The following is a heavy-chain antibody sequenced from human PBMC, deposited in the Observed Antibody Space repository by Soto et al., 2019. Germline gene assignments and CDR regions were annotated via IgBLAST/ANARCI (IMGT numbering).Heavy chain of an antibody. Sequence: SETLSLTCTVSGGSISSYYWSWIRQPPGKXLEWIGYIYYSGSTNYDPSLKSRVTISVDTSKNQFSLKLSSVTAADTAVYYCARTTYYYDSSGYYGYHFDYWGQGALVTVSS. J-gene: IGHJ4*02. D-gene: IGHD3-22*01. V-gene: IGHV4-59*01. CDR2: IYYSGST. CDR3: ARTTYYYDSSGYYGYHFDY. CDR1: GGSISSYY.